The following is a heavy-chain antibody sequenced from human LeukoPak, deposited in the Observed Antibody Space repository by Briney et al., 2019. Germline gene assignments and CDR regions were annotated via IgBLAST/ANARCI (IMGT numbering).Heavy chain of an antibody. J-gene: IGHJ4*02. CDR3: AREDGSGWAFDC. V-gene: IGHV3-21*01. CDR1: GFTFSSYA. Sequence: GGSLRLSCAASGFTFSSYAMSWVRQAPGKGLEWASSISSSSSYIYYADSVKGRFTISRDNAKNSLYLQMNSLRAEDTAVYYCAREDGSGWAFDCWGQGTLVTVSS. D-gene: IGHD6-19*01. CDR2: ISSSSSYI.